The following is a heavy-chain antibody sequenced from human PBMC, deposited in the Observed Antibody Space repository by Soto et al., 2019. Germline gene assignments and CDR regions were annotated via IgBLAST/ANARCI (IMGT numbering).Heavy chain of an antibody. CDR3: THGIAGNGAFDS. V-gene: IGHV2-5*02. CDR1: GFSLSTSEVA. D-gene: IGHD6-13*01. CDR2: LYGDDDM. J-gene: IGHJ3*01. Sequence: QITLTESGPTLVKPTQTLTLTCTFSGFSLSTSEVAVGWIRQPPGKALEWLALLYGDDDMRYSPSLKNRLTVTRDSTQNQVVLKMNNMDPVDTATYYSTHGIAGNGAFDSWGQGTMVTVSS.